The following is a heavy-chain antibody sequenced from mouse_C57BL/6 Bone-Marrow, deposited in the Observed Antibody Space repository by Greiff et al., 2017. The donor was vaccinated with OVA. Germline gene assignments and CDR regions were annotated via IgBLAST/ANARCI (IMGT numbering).Heavy chain of an antibody. CDR3: TSQLGGFDY. J-gene: IGHJ2*01. D-gene: IGHD4-1*02. CDR2: ISSGGDYI. V-gene: IGHV5-9-1*02. CDR1: GFTFSSYA. Sequence: EVKLMESGAGLVKPGGSLKLSCAASGFTFSSYAMSWVRQTPEKRLEWVAYISSGGDYIYYADTVKGRFTISRDNARNTLYLQMSSLKSEDTAMYYCTSQLGGFDYWGQGTTLTVSS.